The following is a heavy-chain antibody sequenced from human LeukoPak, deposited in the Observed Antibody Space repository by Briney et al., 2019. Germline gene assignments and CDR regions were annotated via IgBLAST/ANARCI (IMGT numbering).Heavy chain of an antibody. V-gene: IGHV3-30*03. CDR2: ISYDGSNK. CDR1: GFTFSSYS. D-gene: IGHD6-13*01. J-gene: IGHJ3*02. CDR3: ASARPTSSWTAFDI. Sequence: GGSLRLSCAASGFTFSSYSMNWVRQAPGKGLEWVAVISYDGSNKYFADSVKGRFTISRDNSKNTLYLQMNSLRAEDTAVYYCASARPTSSWTAFDIWGQGTMVTVSS.